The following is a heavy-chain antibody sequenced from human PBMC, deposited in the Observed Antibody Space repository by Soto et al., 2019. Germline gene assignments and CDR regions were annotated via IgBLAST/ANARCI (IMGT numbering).Heavy chain of an antibody. CDR2: ISSSSSYI. D-gene: IGHD2-15*01. CDR3: ARDPSMYYCSGGSCYSWVYYYGMDV. Sequence: PGWSLRLSCASSVFTFISYSMNWVRQAPGKGLEWVSSISSSSSYIYYADSVKGRFTISRDNAKNSLYLQMNSLRAEDTAVYYCARDPSMYYCSGGSCYSWVYYYGMDVWGQGTTVTVSS. J-gene: IGHJ6*02. V-gene: IGHV3-21*01. CDR1: VFTFISYS.